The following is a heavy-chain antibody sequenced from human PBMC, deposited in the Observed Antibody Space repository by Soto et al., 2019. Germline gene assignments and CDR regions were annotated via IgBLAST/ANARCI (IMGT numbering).Heavy chain of an antibody. CDR3: VKLAEYGVDEG. CDR2: ISSDGRST. CDR1: GFTFSTYT. Sequence: GGSLRLSCAASGFTFSTYTMNWVRQAPGKGLEWISSISSDGRSTYYADSVKGRYTISRDNSNNAVFLQMSSLRPDDTAVYYCVKLAEYGVDEGWGLGTLVTVS. V-gene: IGHV3-64D*06. J-gene: IGHJ4*02. D-gene: IGHD4-17*01.